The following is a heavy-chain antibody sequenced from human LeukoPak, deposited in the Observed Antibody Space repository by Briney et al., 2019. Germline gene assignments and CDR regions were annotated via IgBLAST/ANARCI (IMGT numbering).Heavy chain of an antibody. CDR2: INHSGTT. CDR3: ARPLIYERDSFDI. J-gene: IGHJ3*02. V-gene: IGHV4-34*01. Sequence: PSETLSLTCAVYGGSFSGYFWTWIRQPPGKGLEWIGQINHSGTTTYKASLKSRVTISVDTSKKQFSLKLSSVTAADTAVYYCARPLIYERDSFDIWGQGTMVTVS. CDR1: GGSFSGYF. D-gene: IGHD3-16*01.